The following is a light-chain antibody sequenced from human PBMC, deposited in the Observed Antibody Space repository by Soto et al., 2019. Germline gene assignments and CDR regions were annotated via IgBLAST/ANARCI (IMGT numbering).Light chain of an antibody. Sequence: EIVLTQSRDTLCLSPGESATLSCLASQSVSNNYLARYQQKPGQAPRLLIYGASNRATGIPDRFSGSGSGTDFTLTISRLEPEDFAVYYCQQYGSSGTFGQGTKVDI. J-gene: IGKJ1*01. CDR2: GAS. CDR1: QSVSNNY. CDR3: QQYGSSGT. V-gene: IGKV3-20*01.